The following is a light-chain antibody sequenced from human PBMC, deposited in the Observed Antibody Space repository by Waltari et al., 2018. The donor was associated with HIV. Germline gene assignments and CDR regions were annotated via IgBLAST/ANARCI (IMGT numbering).Light chain of an antibody. CDR1: SSDVGVYNY. V-gene: IGLV2-14*01. CDR2: EVS. Sequence: QSALTQPASVSGSPGQSITISCTGTSSDVGVYNYVSWYQQHPGKAPKLMIYEVSNRPSGVSNRFSGSKSGNTASLTIPGLQAEDEADYYCSSYTTRNTRVFGGGTTLTVL. CDR3: SSYTTRNTRV. J-gene: IGLJ3*02.